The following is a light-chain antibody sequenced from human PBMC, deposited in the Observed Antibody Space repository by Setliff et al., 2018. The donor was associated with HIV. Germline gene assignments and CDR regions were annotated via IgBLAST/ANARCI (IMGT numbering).Light chain of an antibody. CDR1: TSDVGAYNY. CDR2: EVS. Sequence: QSALTQPASVSGSPGQSITISCTGSTSDVGAYNYVSWYQQHPGKAPKLMIYEVSNRPSGVSSRFSGSKSGNTASLTISGLQAEDEADYYCCSYAGTDTFVVFGTGTKVTVL. CDR3: CSYAGTDTFVV. J-gene: IGLJ1*01. V-gene: IGLV2-14*01.